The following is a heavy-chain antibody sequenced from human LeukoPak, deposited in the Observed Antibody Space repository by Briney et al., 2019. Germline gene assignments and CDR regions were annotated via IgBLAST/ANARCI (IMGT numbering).Heavy chain of an antibody. CDR1: GGSFTGYY. Sequence: SETLSLTCAVYGGSFTGYYWSWIRQPLGKGLEWIGRISSSGSTNYNPSLTSRVTISVYTSKNQFSLKLSSVTAADTAVYFCARGPYSYDSSGAFDTWGQGTMVTVSS. V-gene: IGHV4-34*01. D-gene: IGHD3-22*01. J-gene: IGHJ3*02. CDR3: ARGPYSYDSSGAFDT. CDR2: ISSSGST.